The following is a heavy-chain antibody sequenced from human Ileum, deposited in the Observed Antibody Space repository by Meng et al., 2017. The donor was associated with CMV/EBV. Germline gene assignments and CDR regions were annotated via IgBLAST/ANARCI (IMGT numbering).Heavy chain of an antibody. CDR2: IYYSGST. CDR3: AREAGHNRGTWGY. J-gene: IGHJ4*02. D-gene: IGHD3-16*01. CDR1: GGSIRSGSYY. V-gene: IGHV4-31*02. Sequence: SGGSIRSGSYYWSWIRQRPGKGLEWLGYIYYSGSTYYNPSLKSRLTISTDTSKKQFFLNLSSVTDADTAVYYCAREAGHNRGTWGYWGQGTLVTVSS.